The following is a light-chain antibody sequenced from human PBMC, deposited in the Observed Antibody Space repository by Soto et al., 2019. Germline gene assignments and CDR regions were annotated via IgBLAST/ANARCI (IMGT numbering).Light chain of an antibody. CDR2: DAS. Sequence: DIQMTQSPSTLSACVGDRVTITCRASQSISTWLAWYQQKPGKAPKLLIYDASSLQSGVPSRFSGHGSGTDFTLTISSLQPDDFATYYCQQYNSYTTFGQGTK. CDR1: QSISTW. V-gene: IGKV1-5*01. CDR3: QQYNSYTT. J-gene: IGKJ2*01.